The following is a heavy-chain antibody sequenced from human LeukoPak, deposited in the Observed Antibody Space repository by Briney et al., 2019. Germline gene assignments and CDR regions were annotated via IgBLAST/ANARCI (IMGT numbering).Heavy chain of an antibody. V-gene: IGHV4-34*01. CDR3: ARKNAYYYDSSGYYYRLRYYYMDV. Sequence: SETLSLTCAVYGGSFSGYYWSWIRQPPGKGLEWIGEINHSGSTNYNPSLKSRVTISVDTSKNQFSLKLSSVIAADTAVYYCARKNAYYYDSSGYYYRLRYYYMDVWGKGTTVTVSS. D-gene: IGHD3-22*01. CDR2: INHSGST. J-gene: IGHJ6*03. CDR1: GGSFSGYY.